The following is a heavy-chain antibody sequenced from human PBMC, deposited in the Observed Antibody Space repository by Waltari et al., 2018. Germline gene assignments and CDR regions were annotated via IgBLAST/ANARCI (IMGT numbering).Heavy chain of an antibody. Sequence: QLQLQESGPGLVKPSETLSLTCTVSGGSISSSSYYWGWIRQPPGKGLEWIGSLYYSASNYYNPSLKRRVTISVDTSKNQFALKLSSVTAADTAVYYCARVPPTTPYFDYWGQGTLVTVSS. V-gene: IGHV4-39*01. CDR1: GGSISSSSYY. CDR2: LYYSASN. J-gene: IGHJ4*02. D-gene: IGHD4-17*01. CDR3: ARVPPTTPYFDY.